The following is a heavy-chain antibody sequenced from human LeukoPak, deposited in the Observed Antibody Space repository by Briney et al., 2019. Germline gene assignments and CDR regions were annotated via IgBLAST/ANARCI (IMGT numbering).Heavy chain of an antibody. D-gene: IGHD3-3*01. Sequence: PSQTLSLTCTVSGGSISSGDYYWSWIRQPPGKGLEWIGYIYYSGSTYYSPSLKSRVTISVDTSKNQFSLKLSSVTAADTAVYYCARTYYDFWSGYYPFDYWGQGTLVTVSS. V-gene: IGHV4-30-4*08. J-gene: IGHJ4*02. CDR2: IYYSGST. CDR3: ARTYYDFWSGYYPFDY. CDR1: GGSISSGDYY.